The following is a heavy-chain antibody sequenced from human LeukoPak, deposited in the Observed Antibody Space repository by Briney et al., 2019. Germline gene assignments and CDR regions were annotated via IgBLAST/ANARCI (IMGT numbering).Heavy chain of an antibody. CDR2: IRSKAYGGTT. D-gene: IGHD5-18*01. CDR1: GFTFGDYA. Sequence: GGSLRLSCTASGFTFGDYAMSWVRQAPGKGLEWVGFIRSKAYGGTTEYAASVKGRFTISRDDSKSIAYLQMNSLKTEDTAVYCCTRSLDRIQLWLISRWFDPWGQGTLVTVSS. J-gene: IGHJ5*02. CDR3: TRSLDRIQLWLISRWFDP. V-gene: IGHV3-49*04.